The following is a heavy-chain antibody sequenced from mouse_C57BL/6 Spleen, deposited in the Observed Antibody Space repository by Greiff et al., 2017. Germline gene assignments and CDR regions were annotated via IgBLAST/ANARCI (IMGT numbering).Heavy chain of an antibody. CDR2: IDPSDSYT. Sequence: QVQLQQPGAELVKPGASVKLSCKASGYTFTSYWMQWVKQRPGQGLEWIGEIDPSDSYTNYNQKFKGKATLTVDTSSSTAYMQLSSLTSEDSAVYYCARGTTVDYWRQGTTLTVSS. J-gene: IGHJ2*01. V-gene: IGHV1-50*01. CDR3: ARGTTVDY. D-gene: IGHD1-1*01. CDR1: GYTFTSYW.